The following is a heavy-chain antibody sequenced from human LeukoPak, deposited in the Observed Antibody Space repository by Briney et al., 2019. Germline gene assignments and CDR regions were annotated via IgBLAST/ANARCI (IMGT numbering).Heavy chain of an antibody. D-gene: IGHD6-19*01. CDR3: ARGEGYNNGWTRKDG. V-gene: IGHV3-23*01. CDR2: ISGSGDGT. CDR1: GFTFSTYA. J-gene: IGHJ6*04. Sequence: PGGSLRLSCTASGFTFSTYAMSWVRQAPGKGLEWVSIISGSGDGTYYADSVKGRFTISRDNSKNTLYLQMDSLRDEDTAVYYCARGEGYNNGWTRKDGWGKGTTVTVSS.